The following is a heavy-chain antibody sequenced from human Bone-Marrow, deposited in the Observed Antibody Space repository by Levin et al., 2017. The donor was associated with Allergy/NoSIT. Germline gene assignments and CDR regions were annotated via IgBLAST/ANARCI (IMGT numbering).Heavy chain of an antibody. CDR3: AKDIGKRDDY. J-gene: IGHJ4*02. D-gene: IGHD4-23*01. V-gene: IGHV3-9*01. Sequence: GGSLRLSCAASGFTFDDYAMHWVRQAPGKGLEWVSGISWNSGSIGYADSVKGRFTISRDNAKNSLYLQMNSLRAEDTALYYCAKDIGKRDDYWGQGTLVTVSS. CDR2: ISWNSGSI. CDR1: GFTFDDYA.